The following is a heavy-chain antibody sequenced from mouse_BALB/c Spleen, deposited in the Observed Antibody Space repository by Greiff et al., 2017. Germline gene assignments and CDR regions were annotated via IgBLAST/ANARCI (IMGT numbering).Heavy chain of an antibody. Sequence: EVQRVESGGGLVKPGGSLKLSCAASGFTFSSYAMSWVRQTPEKRLEWVATISSGGSYTYYPDSVKGRFTISRDNAKNTLYLQMSSLRSEDTAMYYCARQGGYGNYAMDYWGQGTSVTVSS. D-gene: IGHD2-10*02. V-gene: IGHV5-9-3*01. CDR1: GFTFSSYA. J-gene: IGHJ4*01. CDR3: ARQGGYGNYAMDY. CDR2: ISSGGSYT.